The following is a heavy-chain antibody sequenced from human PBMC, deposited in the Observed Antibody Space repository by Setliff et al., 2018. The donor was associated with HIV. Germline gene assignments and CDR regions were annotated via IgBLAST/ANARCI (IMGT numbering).Heavy chain of an antibody. D-gene: IGHD3-16*02. J-gene: IGHJ4*02. CDR2: FHHSGST. V-gene: IGHV4-38-2*01. CDR1: GYSINTAYY. Sequence: SETLSLTCSVSGYSINTAYYWGWIRQSPGKGLEWIGGFHHSGSTHYNPSLKSRVTISGQTSNNQFSLQLTSVTAADTAVYYCARHWLSQDLVSGNYRSHYYFDYWGQGMLVTVSS. CDR3: ARHWLSQDLVSGNYRSHYYFDY.